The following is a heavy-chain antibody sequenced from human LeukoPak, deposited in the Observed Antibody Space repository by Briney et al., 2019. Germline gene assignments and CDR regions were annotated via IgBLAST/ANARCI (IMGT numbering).Heavy chain of an antibody. CDR3: ARSGGSGYSYASADS. Sequence: SETLSLTCTVSGGSISDYFWSWIRQPPGKGLEWVGYVFYNGSTNYNPSLKSRVTISIDTSKNQFSLRLSSVTAADTAVYYCARSGGSGYSYASADSWGQGTLVTVSS. V-gene: IGHV4-59*12. CDR1: GGSISDYF. J-gene: IGHJ4*02. CDR2: VFYNGST. D-gene: IGHD3-22*01.